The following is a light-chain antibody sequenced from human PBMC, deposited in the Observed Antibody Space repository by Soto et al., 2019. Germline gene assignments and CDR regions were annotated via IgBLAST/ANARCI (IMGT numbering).Light chain of an antibody. CDR1: QSIGSW. Sequence: DIQMTQSPSTLSASVGDRVTITCRASQSIGSWLAWYQQKPGKAPKLLIYKASSLESGVPSRFSGSGSGTEFTLTISSLQPDDFATYYCQQYNRYSPTFGQGTKLEIK. V-gene: IGKV1-5*03. CDR2: KAS. J-gene: IGKJ2*01. CDR3: QQYNRYSPT.